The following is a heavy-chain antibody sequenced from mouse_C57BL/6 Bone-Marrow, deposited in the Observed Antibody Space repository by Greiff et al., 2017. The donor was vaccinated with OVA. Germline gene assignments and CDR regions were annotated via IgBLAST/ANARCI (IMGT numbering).Heavy chain of an antibody. V-gene: IGHV1-22*01. D-gene: IGHD1-1*01. CDR1: GYTFTDYN. J-gene: IGHJ2*01. Sequence: EVKLVESGPELVKPGASVKMSCKASGYTFTDYNMHWVKQSHGKSLEWIGYINPNNGGTSYNQKFKGKATLTVNKSSSTAYMELRSLTSEDSAVYYCARGTPYYGSSYGYFDYWGQGTTLTVSS. CDR2: INPNNGGT. CDR3: ARGTPYYGSSYGYFDY.